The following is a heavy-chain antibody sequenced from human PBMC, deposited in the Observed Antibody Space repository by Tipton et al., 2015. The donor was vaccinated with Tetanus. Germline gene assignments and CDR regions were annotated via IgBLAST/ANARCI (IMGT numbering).Heavy chain of an antibody. V-gene: IGHV4-61*01. CDR1: GGSVSGSSHY. CDR2: VYYNGNT. Sequence: TLSLTCIVSGGSVSGSSHYWSWIRQPPGKGLEWIGYVYYNGNTHYNPALKSRVTISVDTSKNQFSLKLSSVTAADTAIYYCAREVPAAGHFDSWGQGTLVTVSS. J-gene: IGHJ4*02. CDR3: AREVPAAGHFDS. D-gene: IGHD2-2*01.